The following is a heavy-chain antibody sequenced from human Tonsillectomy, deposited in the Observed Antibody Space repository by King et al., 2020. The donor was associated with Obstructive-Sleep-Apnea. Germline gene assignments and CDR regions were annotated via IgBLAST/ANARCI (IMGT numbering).Heavy chain of an antibody. Sequence: VQLQASGPGLVKPSETLSLTCTVSGGSVNSGSHYWSWIRQPPGKGLEWVGYISYSGSTNYHPSLKSRVTISVDTSKNQFSLKLSSVTAADTAVYYCARDPGLSGWSFDYWGQGTLVTVSS. V-gene: IGHV4-61*01. CDR1: GGSVNSGSHY. CDR2: ISYSGST. J-gene: IGHJ4*02. CDR3: ARDPGLSGWSFDY. D-gene: IGHD6-19*01.